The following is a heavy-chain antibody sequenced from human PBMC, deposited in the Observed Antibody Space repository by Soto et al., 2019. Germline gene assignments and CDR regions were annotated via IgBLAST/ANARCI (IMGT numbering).Heavy chain of an antibody. CDR1: GFTFSDYY. V-gene: IGHV3-11*05. Sequence: QVQLVESGGGLVKPGGSLRLSCAASGFTFSDYYMSWICQAPGKGLEWVSYISSSSSYTNYADSVKGRFTISRDNAKNSLYLQMDSLRAEDTALYYCARTIAAAGGRRYFDLWGRGTLVTVSS. D-gene: IGHD6-13*01. J-gene: IGHJ2*01. CDR3: ARTIAAAGGRRYFDL. CDR2: ISSSSSYT.